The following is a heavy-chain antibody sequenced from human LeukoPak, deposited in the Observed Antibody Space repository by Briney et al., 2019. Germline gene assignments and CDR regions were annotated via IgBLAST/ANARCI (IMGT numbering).Heavy chain of an antibody. V-gene: IGHV3-74*01. Sequence: GGSLRLSCAASGFSFSSYWMHWVRQAPGKGLVWVSVIKSDGSSTTYADSVKGRFTISRDNAKNTLYLQMNSLRAEDTAVYYCARRLGGNSGVDYWGQGTLVTVSS. D-gene: IGHD4-23*01. J-gene: IGHJ4*02. CDR3: ARRLGGNSGVDY. CDR1: GFSFSSYW. CDR2: IKSDGSST.